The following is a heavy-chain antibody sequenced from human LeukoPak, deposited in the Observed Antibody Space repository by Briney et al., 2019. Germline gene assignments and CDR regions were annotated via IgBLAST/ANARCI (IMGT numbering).Heavy chain of an antibody. CDR3: ARADFWSGLDY. J-gene: IGHJ4*02. CDR1: GGSISSGDYY. CDR2: IYYSGST. Sequence: SETLSLTCTVSGGSISSGDYYWSWIRQPPGKGLEWIGYIYYSGSTYNNPSLKSRVTISVDTSKNQFSLKLSSVTAADTAVYYCARADFWSGLDYWGQGTLVTVSS. V-gene: IGHV4-30-4*01. D-gene: IGHD3-3*01.